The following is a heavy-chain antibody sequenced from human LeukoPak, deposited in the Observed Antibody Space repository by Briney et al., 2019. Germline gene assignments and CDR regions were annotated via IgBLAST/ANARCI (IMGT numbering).Heavy chain of an antibody. D-gene: IGHD2-2*01. CDR3: ARWAYCSSTSCYGRYYYYYMDV. CDR2: INHSGST. CDR1: GGSFSGYY. V-gene: IGHV4-34*01. Sequence: TPSETLSLTCAVYGGSFSGYYWSWIHQPPGKGLEWIGEINHSGSTNYNPSLKSRVTISVDTSKNQFSLKLSSVTAADTAVYYCARWAYCSSTSCYGRYYYYYMDVWGKGTTVTVSS. J-gene: IGHJ6*03.